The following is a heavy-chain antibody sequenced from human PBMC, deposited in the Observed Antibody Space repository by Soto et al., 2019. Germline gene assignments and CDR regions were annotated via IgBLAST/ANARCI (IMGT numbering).Heavy chain of an antibody. CDR3: VRGVLGPGDYYYGMDV. J-gene: IGHJ6*02. V-gene: IGHV3-13*01. Sequence: GGSLRLSCTASGFTFNNYDMHCVRQSTLKGLEWLSGIGAAGDTYYPGAVNGRFTISRDNARNSLYLQMNSLSAADTAVYYCVRGVLGPGDYYYGMDVWGQGTTVTVSS. D-gene: IGHD2-8*02. CDR2: IGAAGDT. CDR1: GFTFNNYD.